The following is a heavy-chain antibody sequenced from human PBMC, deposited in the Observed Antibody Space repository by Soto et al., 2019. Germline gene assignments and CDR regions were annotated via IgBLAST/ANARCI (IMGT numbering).Heavy chain of an antibody. J-gene: IGHJ5*02. CDR1: GFTFDDYA. D-gene: IGHD3-3*01. V-gene: IGHV3-9*01. CDR2: ISWNSGSI. CDR3: AKGHYYFWSGPLGFDP. Sequence: EVQLVESGGGLVQPGRSLRLSCAASGFTFDDYAMHWVRQAPGKGLEWVSGISWNSGSIGYADSVKGRFTISRDNAKNSLYLQMNSLRAEDTALYYCAKGHYYFWSGPLGFDPWGQGTLVTVSS.